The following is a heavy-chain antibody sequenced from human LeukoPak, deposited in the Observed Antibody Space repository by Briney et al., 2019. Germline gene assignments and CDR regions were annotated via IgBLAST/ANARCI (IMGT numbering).Heavy chain of an antibody. D-gene: IGHD3-3*01. CDR3: AREGLRDFGVVITYYYYYYMDV. J-gene: IGHJ6*03. V-gene: IGHV4-61*02. CDR1: GFSISSGSYY. Sequence: PSETLSLTCAVSGFSISSGSYYWSWIRPPAGKGLEWIGRIYASGSTNYNPYLKSRVTISVDTSKIQFSLKLSSVTAADTAVYYCAREGLRDFGVVITYYYYYYMDVWGKGTTVTVSS. CDR2: IYASGST.